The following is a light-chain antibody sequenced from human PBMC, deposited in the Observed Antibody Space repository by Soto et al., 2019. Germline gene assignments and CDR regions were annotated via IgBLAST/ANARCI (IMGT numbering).Light chain of an antibody. CDR2: LEGSGSY. CDR1: SVHSSYI. CDR3: ETWDSNTHV. V-gene: IGLV4-60*02. Sequence: QPVLTQSSSASASLGSSVKLTCTLSSVHSSYIIAWHQQQPGKAPRYLMKLEGSGSYNKGSGVPDRFSGSSSGADRYLTISNLQFEDEADYYCETWDSNTHVFGGGTKVTVL. J-gene: IGLJ3*02.